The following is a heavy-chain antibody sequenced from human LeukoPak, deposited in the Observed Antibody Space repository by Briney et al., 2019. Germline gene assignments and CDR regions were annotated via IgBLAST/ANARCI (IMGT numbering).Heavy chain of an antibody. CDR2: MYLSGTT. J-gene: IGHJ6*02. Sequence: SGTLSLTCTVSGDSINSLDLWSWVRQPPGKGLEWIGEMYLSGTTHSNPSVKSRVTISIDKSKNQFFLNLSSVTAADTAVYYCARGQPRYYDFWSGYYGLPSGYYGMDVWGQGTTVTVSS. D-gene: IGHD3-3*01. CDR1: GDSINSLDL. V-gene: IGHV4-4*02. CDR3: ARGQPRYYDFWSGYYGLPSGYYGMDV.